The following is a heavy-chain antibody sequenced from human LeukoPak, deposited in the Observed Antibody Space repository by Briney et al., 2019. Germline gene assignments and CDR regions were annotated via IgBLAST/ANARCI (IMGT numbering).Heavy chain of an antibody. CDR3: AREEWWFDS. CDR2: IKQDGSEK. CDR1: GFTFNTYW. Sequence: GGSLRLSCAASGFTFNTYWMTWVRQAPGKGLEWVANIKQDGSEKYYVDSLKGRFTISRDNAKNSLYLQMNSPRVEDTAVYYCAREEWWFDSWGQGTQVTVSS. J-gene: IGHJ5*01. V-gene: IGHV3-7*01. D-gene: IGHD2-8*01.